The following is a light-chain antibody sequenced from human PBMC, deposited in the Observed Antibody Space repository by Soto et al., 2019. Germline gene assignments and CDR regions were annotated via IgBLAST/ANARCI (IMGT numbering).Light chain of an antibody. Sequence: EIVFTQSPATLSLSPGERATLSCRASQSVSSYLAWYQLKPGQAPRLLIYDASKRATGIPARFSGSGFGTDYTLTISSLEPEDFAVYYCQQRNKWRTFGQGTKVEIK. CDR3: QQRNKWRT. CDR1: QSVSSY. V-gene: IGKV3-11*01. J-gene: IGKJ1*01. CDR2: DAS.